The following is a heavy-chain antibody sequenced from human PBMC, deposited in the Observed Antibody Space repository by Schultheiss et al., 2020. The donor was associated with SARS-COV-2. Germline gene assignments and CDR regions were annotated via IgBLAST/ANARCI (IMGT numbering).Heavy chain of an antibody. Sequence: SKTLSLTCTVSGGSISSYYWSWIRQPPGKGLEWIGYIYYSGSTNYNPSLKSRVTISVDTSKNQFSLKLSSVTAADTAVYYCARGRIAARPVDAFDIWGQGTMVTVSS. CDR3: ARGRIAARPVDAFDI. J-gene: IGHJ3*02. CDR2: IYYSGST. V-gene: IGHV4-59*01. CDR1: GGSISSYY. D-gene: IGHD6-6*01.